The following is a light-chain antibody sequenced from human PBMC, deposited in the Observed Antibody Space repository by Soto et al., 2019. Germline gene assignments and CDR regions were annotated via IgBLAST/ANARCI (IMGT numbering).Light chain of an antibody. J-gene: IGLJ1*01. CDR2: DVS. CDR3: TSYISDNRSYV. V-gene: IGLV2-11*01. CDR1: SSDIGAYNY. Sequence: QSALTQPRSVSGSPGQSVTISCTGTSSDIGAYNYVSWYQHYPGKAPKLMINDVSNRPSGVPDRFSGSKSGNTASLTISGLQADDEAHYYCTSYISDNRSYVFGTVTKLTVL.